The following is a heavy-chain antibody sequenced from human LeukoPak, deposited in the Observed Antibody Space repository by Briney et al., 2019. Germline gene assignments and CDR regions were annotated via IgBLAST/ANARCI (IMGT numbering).Heavy chain of an antibody. CDR1: GYTFTGYY. J-gene: IGHJ4*02. CDR3: ARDREYYGSGSPSLFDY. CDR2: INPNSGGT. V-gene: IGHV1-2*02. D-gene: IGHD3-10*01. Sequence: ASVKVSCKASGYTFTGYYMYWVRQAPGQGLEWMGWINPNSGGTNYAQKFQGRVTMTRDTSISTAYMELSRLRSDDTAVYYCARDREYYGSGSPSLFDYWGQGTLVTVSS.